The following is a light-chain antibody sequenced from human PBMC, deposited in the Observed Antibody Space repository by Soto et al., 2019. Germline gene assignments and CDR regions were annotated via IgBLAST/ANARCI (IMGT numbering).Light chain of an antibody. CDR2: YDR. Sequence: SYELTQPPSVSVAPGRTATITCWGTNIGSRSVHWYQQMLGQAPLLVIYYDRDRPSGIPERFSGSNSGNTATLTINRVEAGDEDDYYCQVWDSGSGHRVFGGGTKVTVL. CDR1: NIGSRS. V-gene: IGLV3-21*04. CDR3: QVWDSGSGHRV. J-gene: IGLJ2*01.